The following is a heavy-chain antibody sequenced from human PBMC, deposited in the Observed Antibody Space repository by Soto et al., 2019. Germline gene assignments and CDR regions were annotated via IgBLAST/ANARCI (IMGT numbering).Heavy chain of an antibody. CDR1: GGSISTAYYY. CDR3: ASLTKDLDS. V-gene: IGHV4-31*03. CDR2: IYYIGDT. Sequence: QVQLQESGPGLVKPSQTLSLTCTVSGGSISTAYYYWSWIRQNPGKGLEWFGYIYYIGDTNYNPSLKSRVSMSVDTSKNHFSLRLNSVTAADTAVYYCASLTKDLDSWGPGTLVTVSS. J-gene: IGHJ4*02. D-gene: IGHD3-9*01.